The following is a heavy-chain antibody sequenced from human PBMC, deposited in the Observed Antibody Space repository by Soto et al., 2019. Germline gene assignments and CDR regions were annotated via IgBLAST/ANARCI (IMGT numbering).Heavy chain of an antibody. CDR2: ISSSSSYT. CDR3: ARVGRDGYTGYYFDY. Sequence: QVQLVESGGGLVKPGGSLRLSCAASGFTFSDYYMSWIRQAPGKGLEWVSYISSSSSYTNYADSVKVRFTISRDNAKKSRYLQMNSLRAEDPAVYYCARVGRDGYTGYYFDYWGQGTLVTVSS. J-gene: IGHJ4*02. CDR1: GFTFSDYY. D-gene: IGHD6-25*01. V-gene: IGHV3-11*06.